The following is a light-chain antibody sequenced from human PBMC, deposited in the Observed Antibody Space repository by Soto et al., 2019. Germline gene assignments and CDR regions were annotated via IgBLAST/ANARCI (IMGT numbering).Light chain of an antibody. CDR3: TSYTSASTLV. V-gene: IGLV2-14*01. J-gene: IGLJ2*01. Sequence: QSVLTQPASVSGSPGQSITISCTGTSDDIGANNYVSWYQHHPGKAPKILIYEAANRPSGISHRFSGSKSGNTASLTISGLQAEDEAYYFCTSYTSASTLVFGGGTKLTVL. CDR2: EAA. CDR1: SDDIGANNY.